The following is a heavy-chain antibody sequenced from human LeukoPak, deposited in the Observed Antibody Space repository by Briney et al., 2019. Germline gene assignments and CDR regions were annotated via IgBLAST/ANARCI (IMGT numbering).Heavy chain of an antibody. CDR1: GFTFDDYA. CDR2: ISWSSGSI. V-gene: IGHV3-9*01. D-gene: IGHD3-10*01. CDR3: AKEGRAITMVRGQLDY. Sequence: PGRSLRLSCAASGFTFDDYAMHWVRQAPGKGLEWVSGISWSSGSIGYADSVKGRFTISRDNAKNSLYLQMNSLRAEDTALYYCAKEGRAITMVRGQLDYWGQGTLVTVSS. J-gene: IGHJ4*02.